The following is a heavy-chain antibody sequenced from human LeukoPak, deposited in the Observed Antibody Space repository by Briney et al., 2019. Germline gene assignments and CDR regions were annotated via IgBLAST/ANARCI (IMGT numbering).Heavy chain of an antibody. J-gene: IGHJ6*03. D-gene: IGHD3-22*01. Sequence: SETLSLTCTVSGGSISSYYWSWIRQPPGKGLEWIGYIYYSGSTNYNPSLKSRVTISVDTSKNQFSLKLSSVTAADTAVYYCARNPVYYHDSSGYPLYYYYYMDVWGKGTTVTVSS. CDR3: ARNPVYYHDSSGYPLYYYYYMDV. CDR2: IYYSGST. CDR1: GGSISSYY. V-gene: IGHV4-59*01.